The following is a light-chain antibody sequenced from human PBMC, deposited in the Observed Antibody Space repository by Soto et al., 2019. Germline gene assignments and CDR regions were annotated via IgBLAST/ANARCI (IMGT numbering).Light chain of an antibody. CDR2: EVS. CDR1: RSDVGGYKY. CDR3: SSYTSTTTLV. J-gene: IGLJ1*01. V-gene: IGLV2-14*01. Sequence: QSALTQPASVSGSPGQSITISCTGTRSDVGGYKYVSWYQHHPGKAPKLIIFEVSNRPSGVSNRFSGSKSANTASLTISGLRAEDEADYYCSSYTSTTTLVFGSGTKLIVL.